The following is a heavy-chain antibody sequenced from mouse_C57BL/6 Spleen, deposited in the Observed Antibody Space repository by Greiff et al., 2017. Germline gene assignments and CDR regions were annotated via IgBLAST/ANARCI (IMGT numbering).Heavy chain of an antibody. CDR3: ARDRWGTDWFAY. Sequence: EVKLVESGGGLVKPGGSLKLSCAASGFTFSSYAMSWVRQTPEKRLEWVATISDGGSYTYYPDNVKGRFTISRDNAKNNLYLQMSHLKSEDTAMYYCARDRWGTDWFAYWGQGTLVTVSA. V-gene: IGHV5-4*01. CDR1: GFTFSSYA. CDR2: ISDGGSYT. J-gene: IGHJ3*01. D-gene: IGHD2-14*01.